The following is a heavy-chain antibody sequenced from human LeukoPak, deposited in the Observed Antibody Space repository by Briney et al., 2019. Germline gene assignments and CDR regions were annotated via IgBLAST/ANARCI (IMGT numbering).Heavy chain of an antibody. J-gene: IGHJ4*02. CDR3: ARSRSSVDYTFDY. Sequence: SETLSLTCTVSGGSINSYYWSWIRQPPGKGLEWIGYIYYSGSTNYNPSLKSRVTISVDTSKNQLSLKLSSVTAADTAVYYCARSRSSVDYTFDYWGLGTLVTVSS. CDR1: GGSINSYY. CDR2: IYYSGST. V-gene: IGHV4-59*08. D-gene: IGHD4-11*01.